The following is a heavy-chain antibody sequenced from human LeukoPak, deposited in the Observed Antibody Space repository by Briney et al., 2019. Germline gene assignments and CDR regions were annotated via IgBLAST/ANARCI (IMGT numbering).Heavy chain of an antibody. CDR3: AREDGSQLDY. V-gene: IGHV3-48*03. D-gene: IGHD1-26*01. Sequence: GGSLRLSCATSGFTFSNYEMSWVRQTPGKGLEWVSYISSSGSSTYYADSVKGRFTISRDNARSSLCLQMDSLRAGDTAVYYCAREDGSQLDYWGRGTLVTVSS. J-gene: IGHJ4*02. CDR1: GFTFSNYE. CDR2: ISSSGSST.